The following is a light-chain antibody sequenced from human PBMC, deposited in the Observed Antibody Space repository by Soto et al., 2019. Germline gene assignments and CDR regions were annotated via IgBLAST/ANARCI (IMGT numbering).Light chain of an antibody. V-gene: IGLV1-44*01. CDR2: NNN. CDR1: RSNIGNNA. J-gene: IGLJ3*02. Sequence: QSVLTQTPSASGTPGQTVTISCSGSRSNIGNNAVSWYQQFPGTAPKLLIYNNNQRPSGVPDRFSGSKSGTSASLAISGLLSEDEADYYCATWDDSLNARGVFGGGTQLTVL. CDR3: ATWDDSLNARGV.